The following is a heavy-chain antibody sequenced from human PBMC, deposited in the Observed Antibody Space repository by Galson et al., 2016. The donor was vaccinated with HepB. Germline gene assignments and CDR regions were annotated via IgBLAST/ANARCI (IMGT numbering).Heavy chain of an antibody. CDR1: GGSISSSRYY. D-gene: IGHD3-16*02. V-gene: IGHV4-39*01. J-gene: IGHJ4*02. CDR2: IYYSGNT. CDR3: ASSYYDYVWGTYRAFDY. Sequence: SETLSLTCSVSGGSISSSRYYWGWIRQPPGKGLEWIANIYYSGNTYYNPSLKSRVTISVDTSKNQSSLKLSSVTAADTAVYYCASSYYDYVWGTYRAFDYWGQGTLVTVSS.